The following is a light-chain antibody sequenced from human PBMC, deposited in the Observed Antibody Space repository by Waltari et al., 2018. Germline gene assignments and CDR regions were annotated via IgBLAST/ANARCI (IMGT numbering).Light chain of an antibody. J-gene: IGKJ5*01. CDR3: QQRTTWPSIT. CDR2: DAS. V-gene: IGKV3-11*01. CDR1: QSVNTN. Sequence: EIVLTQSPATLSLSPGERGTLSCRASQSVNTNLAWYQQKPGQAPRLLIYDASNRATGIPARFSGSGSGTVFTLTISSLEREDFAVYYCQQRTTWPSITFGQGTRLEIK.